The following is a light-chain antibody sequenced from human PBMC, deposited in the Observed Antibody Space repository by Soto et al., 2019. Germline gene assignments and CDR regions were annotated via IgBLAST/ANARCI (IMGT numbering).Light chain of an antibody. V-gene: IGLV1-40*01. Sequence: QSVLTQPPSVSGAPGQRVTISCTGSSSNIGAGYDVHWYQQLPGTAPKLLIYGNSNRPSGVPDRFSGSKSGTSASLAITGLQAEDEADYYCQSYDSSLSGNVVFGGGTKLPV. CDR1: SSNIGAGYD. CDR3: QSYDSSLSGNVV. CDR2: GNS. J-gene: IGLJ2*01.